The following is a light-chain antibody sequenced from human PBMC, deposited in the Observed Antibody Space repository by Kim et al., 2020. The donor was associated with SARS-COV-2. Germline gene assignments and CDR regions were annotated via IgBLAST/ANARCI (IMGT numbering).Light chain of an antibody. CDR2: GKN. Sequence: VALAETVGITCQGDSLRSYYARWYQQKPGQAPVLVIYGKNNRPSGIPDRFSGSSSGNTASLTITGAQAEDEADYYCNSRDSSGNVVFGGGTQLTVL. J-gene: IGLJ2*01. V-gene: IGLV3-19*01. CDR3: NSRDSSGNVV. CDR1: SLRSYY.